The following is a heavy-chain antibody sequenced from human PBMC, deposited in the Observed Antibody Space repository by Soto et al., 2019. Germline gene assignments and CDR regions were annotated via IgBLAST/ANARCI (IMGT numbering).Heavy chain of an antibody. D-gene: IGHD3-22*01. CDR2: INPYNGNR. CDR1: GYSFRNYG. V-gene: IGHV1-18*01. CDR3: ARDRLRGYDSSGFYS. J-gene: IGHJ5*02. Sequence: QVQLVQSGGELRKPGASVKVSCEASGYSFRNYGINWVRQAPGQGLEWMGWINPYNGNRNYAQKFEDRITMTTDTSTNTVYMELRSLRSDDTAVYYCARDRLRGYDSSGFYSWGQGTLVIVSS.